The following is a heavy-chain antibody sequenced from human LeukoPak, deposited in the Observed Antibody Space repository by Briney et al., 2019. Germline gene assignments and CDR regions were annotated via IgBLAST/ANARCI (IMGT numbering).Heavy chain of an antibody. V-gene: IGHV1-24*01. D-gene: IGHD3-22*01. CDR2: FDPEDGET. CDR1: GGTFSSYA. CDR3: ATAHLYYYDSSGYAFDY. J-gene: IGHJ4*02. Sequence: GASVKVSCTASGGTFSSYAISWVRQAPGQGLEWMGGFDPEDGETIYAQKFQGRVTMTEDTSTDTAYMELSSLRSEDTAVYYCATAHLYYYDSSGYAFDYWGQGTLVTVSS.